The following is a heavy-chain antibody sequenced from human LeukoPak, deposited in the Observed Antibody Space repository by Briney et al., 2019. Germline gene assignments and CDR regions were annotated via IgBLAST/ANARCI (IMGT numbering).Heavy chain of an antibody. D-gene: IGHD1-26*01. CDR2: INPNSGGT. CDR3: ARVSETQVGATPNDAFDI. Sequence: ASVKVSCKASGYTFTGYYMHWVRQAPGQGLEWMGWINPNSGGTNYAQKFQGWVTMTRDTSISTAYMELSRLRSDDTAVYYCARVSETQVGATPNDAFDIWGQGTMVTVSS. CDR1: GYTFTGYY. V-gene: IGHV1-2*04. J-gene: IGHJ3*02.